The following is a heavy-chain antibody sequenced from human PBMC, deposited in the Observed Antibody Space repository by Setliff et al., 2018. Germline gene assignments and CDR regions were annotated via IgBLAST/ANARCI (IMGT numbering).Heavy chain of an antibody. D-gene: IGHD1-1*01. Sequence: ASVKVSCKASGYTFSSYAMNWVRQAPGQGLEWMGWINTKTGDPTYAQGYTGRFAFSLDTSDSATYLDISNLKAEDTATYYCARADHLVPTTFDYWGQGTLVTVSS. CDR1: GYTFSSYA. CDR2: INTKTGDP. CDR3: ARADHLVPTTFDY. J-gene: IGHJ4*01. V-gene: IGHV7-4-1*02.